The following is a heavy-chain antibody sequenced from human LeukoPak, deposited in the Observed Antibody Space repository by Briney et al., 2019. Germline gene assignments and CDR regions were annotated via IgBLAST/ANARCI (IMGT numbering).Heavy chain of an antibody. V-gene: IGHV3-20*04. Sequence: PGGSLRLSCAASGFTFSSYTMSWVRQDPGKRLEWVSGINWNGGSTGYADSVKGRFTISRDNAKNSLYLQMNSLRAEDTALYYCARGNDDYGDYFDYWGQGALVTVSS. CDR2: INWNGGST. D-gene: IGHD4-17*01. J-gene: IGHJ4*02. CDR3: ARGNDDYGDYFDY. CDR1: GFTFSSYT.